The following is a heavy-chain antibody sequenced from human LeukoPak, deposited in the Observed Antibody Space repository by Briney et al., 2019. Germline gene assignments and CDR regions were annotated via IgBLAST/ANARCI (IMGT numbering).Heavy chain of an antibody. CDR3: TRETGGTVGSTDFDY. CDR2: ISGSGGST. Sequence: GGSLRLSCAASGFTFSSYAMSWVRQAPGKGLEWVSAISGSGGSTYYADSVKGRFTISRDNSKNTLYLQMNSLRAEDTAVYYCTRETGGTVGSTDFDYWGQGTLVTVSS. V-gene: IGHV3-23*01. J-gene: IGHJ4*02. D-gene: IGHD4-17*01. CDR1: GFTFSSYA.